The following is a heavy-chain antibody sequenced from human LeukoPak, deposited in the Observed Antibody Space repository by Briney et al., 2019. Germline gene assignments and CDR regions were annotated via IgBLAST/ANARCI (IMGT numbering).Heavy chain of an antibody. Sequence: GASVKVSCKASGYTFTSYDINWVRQATGQGLEWMGWINPNSGGTNYAQKFQGRVTMTRDTSISTAYMELSRLRSDDTAVYYCARDLVEKYSSLYYYYYYYMDVWGKGTTVTVSS. V-gene: IGHV1-2*02. CDR2: INPNSGGT. CDR3: ARDLVEKYSSLYYYYYYYMDV. J-gene: IGHJ6*03. D-gene: IGHD6-6*01. CDR1: GYTFTSYD.